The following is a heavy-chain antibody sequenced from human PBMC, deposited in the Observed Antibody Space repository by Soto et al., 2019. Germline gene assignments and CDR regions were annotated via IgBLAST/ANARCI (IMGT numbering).Heavy chain of an antibody. Sequence: QLQLQESGPGLVKPAETLSLICSVSGGSMSSSSYYWGWIRQPPGKGLEWIGNVYHSGSSYYNPSLKSRLTISVHPSKNQFSLTLNSVTAADTAVYYCARRQDYYDSSGYYNDAFVIWGQGTEVTVSS. CDR1: GGSMSSSSYY. V-gene: IGHV4-39*01. CDR2: VYHSGSS. J-gene: IGHJ3*02. CDR3: ARRQDYYDSSGYYNDAFVI. D-gene: IGHD3-22*01.